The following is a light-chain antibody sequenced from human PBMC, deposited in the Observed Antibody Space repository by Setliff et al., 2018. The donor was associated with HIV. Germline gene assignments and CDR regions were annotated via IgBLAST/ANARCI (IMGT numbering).Light chain of an antibody. CDR3: SSFTDRRKCV. J-gene: IGLJ1*01. V-gene: IGLV2-14*03. CDR2: DVT. Sequence: QSALAQPASVSGSPGQSITISCTGTNSDVGLYNFVSWYQQHPGKVPKLIIYDVTNRPSGISYRFSGSKSGNTASLTISGLQAEDEAYYFCSSFTDRRKCVFGTGTKVTVL. CDR1: NSDVGLYNF.